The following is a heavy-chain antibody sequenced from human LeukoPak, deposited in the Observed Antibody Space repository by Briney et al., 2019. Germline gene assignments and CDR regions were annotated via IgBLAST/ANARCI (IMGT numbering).Heavy chain of an antibody. CDR1: GFTFSSYG. CDR2: ISGSGGST. J-gene: IGHJ6*03. Sequence: GGTLRLSCAASGFTFSSYGMSWVRQAPGKGLEWVSAISGSGGSTYYADSVKGRFTISRDNSKNTLYLQMNSLRAEDTAVYYCAKVAVAGTSYYYYYMGVWGKGTTVTISS. CDR3: AKVAVAGTSYYYYYMGV. V-gene: IGHV3-23*01. D-gene: IGHD6-19*01.